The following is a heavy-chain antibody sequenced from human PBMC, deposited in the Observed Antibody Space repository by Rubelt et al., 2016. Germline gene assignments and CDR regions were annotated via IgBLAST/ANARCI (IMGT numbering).Heavy chain of an antibody. J-gene: IGHJ4*02. Sequence: VQLLESGGGLLQPGGSLRLSCAASGFTFSDYYMSWIRQAPGKGLEWVSYISSSSSYTNYADSVKGRFTISRDNAKNSLYLQMNSLRAEDTAVYYCAGGGYCSGGSCYSWDYWGQGTLVTVSS. V-gene: IGHV3-11*03. CDR1: GFTFSDYY. CDR2: ISSSSSYT. D-gene: IGHD2-15*01. CDR3: AGGGYCSGGSCYSWDY.